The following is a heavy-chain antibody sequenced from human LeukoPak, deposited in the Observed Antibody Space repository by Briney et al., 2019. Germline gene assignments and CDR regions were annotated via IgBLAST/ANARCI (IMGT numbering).Heavy chain of an antibody. J-gene: IGHJ6*03. V-gene: IGHV3-21*01. CDR1: GFTFSSNS. D-gene: IGHD6-13*01. CDR3: ARDPPGNYYYYYMDV. Sequence: GGSLRLSCAASGFTFSSNSMNWVRQAPGKGLEWVSSISSSSSYIYYADSVKGRFTISRDNAKNSLYLQMNSLRAEDTAVYYCARDPPGNYYYYYMDVWGKGTTVTVSS. CDR2: ISSSSSYI.